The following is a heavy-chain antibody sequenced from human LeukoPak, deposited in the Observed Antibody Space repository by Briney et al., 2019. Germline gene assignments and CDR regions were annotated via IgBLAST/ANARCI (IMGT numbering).Heavy chain of an antibody. CDR1: GFTFSSYS. J-gene: IGHJ4*02. CDR2: ISSSSSYI. Sequence: PGGSLRLSCAASGFTFSSYSMNWVRQAPGKGLEWVSSISSSSSYIYYADSVKGRFTISRDNAKNSLYLQMNSLRAEDTAVYYCASTRDGYNPLDYWGQGTLVTVSS. V-gene: IGHV3-21*01. D-gene: IGHD5-24*01. CDR3: ASTRDGYNPLDY.